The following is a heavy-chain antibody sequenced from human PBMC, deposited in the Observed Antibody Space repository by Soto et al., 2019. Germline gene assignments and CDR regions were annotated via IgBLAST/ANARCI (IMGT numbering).Heavy chain of an antibody. J-gene: IGHJ4*02. CDR1: GFTFSSYA. V-gene: IGHV3-23*01. D-gene: IGHD3-16*02. CDR3: AKGVITFGGVIVTGHYFDY. Sequence: GGSLRLSCAASGFTFSSYAMSWVRQAPGKGLEWVSAISGSGGSTYYADSVKGRFTISRDNSKNTLYLQMNSLRAEDTAVYCCAKGVITFGGVIVTGHYFDYWGQGTLVTVSS. CDR2: ISGSGGST.